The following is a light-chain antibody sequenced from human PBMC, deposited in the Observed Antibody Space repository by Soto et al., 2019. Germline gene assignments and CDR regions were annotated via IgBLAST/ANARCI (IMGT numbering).Light chain of an antibody. CDR1: SSDVGGYNY. J-gene: IGLJ2*01. Sequence: QSVLTQPPSASGSPGQSVTISCTGTSSDVGGYNYVSWYQQHPGKAPKLIIYEVSNRPSGVPDRFSGSKSGNTASLTVSGLQAEDEADYYCSSYAGSNNLVFGGGTKLTVL. V-gene: IGLV2-8*01. CDR2: EVS. CDR3: SSYAGSNNLV.